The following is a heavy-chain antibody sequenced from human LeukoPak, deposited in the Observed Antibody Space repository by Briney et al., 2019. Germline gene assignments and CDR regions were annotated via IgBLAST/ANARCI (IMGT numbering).Heavy chain of an antibody. CDR1: GGSIRSYY. Sequence: SETLSLTCTVSGGSIRSYYWIWIRQSPAKGLEWIGYIYHSGSTTYNPSLKSRVTISVDTSKNHFSLKLNSVTAADTAVYYCARSCRAEWQNDGFDIWGQGTMATVSS. CDR3: ARSCRAEWQNDGFDI. CDR2: IYHSGST. D-gene: IGHD3-3*01. V-gene: IGHV4-59*01. J-gene: IGHJ3*02.